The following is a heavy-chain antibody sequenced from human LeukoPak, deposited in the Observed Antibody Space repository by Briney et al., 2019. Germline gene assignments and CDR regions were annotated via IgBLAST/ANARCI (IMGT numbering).Heavy chain of an antibody. V-gene: IGHV1-18*01. CDR3: ARGNSRYFDWLSYGSYYFDY. Sequence: GASVKVSCKASGYTFTSYGISWVRQAPGQGLEWMGWISAYNGNTNYAQKLQGRVTMTTDTSTSTAYMELRSLRSDDTAVYYCARGNSRYFDWLSYGSYYFDYWGQGTLVTVSS. CDR1: GYTFTSYG. D-gene: IGHD3-9*01. J-gene: IGHJ4*02. CDR2: ISAYNGNT.